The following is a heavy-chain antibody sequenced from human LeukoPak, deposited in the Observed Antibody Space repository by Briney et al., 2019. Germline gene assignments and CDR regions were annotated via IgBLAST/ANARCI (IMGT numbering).Heavy chain of an antibody. Sequence: GESLKISCKASGYTFTSNYIHWVRQAPGQGLEWMGMIYPRDGSTSYAQKFQGRVTVTRDTSTSTVHMELSGLRSEDTAVYYCARDQEGFDYWGQGTLVTVSS. J-gene: IGHJ4*02. CDR2: IYPRDGST. CDR3: ARDQEGFDY. CDR1: GYTFTSNY. V-gene: IGHV1-46*01.